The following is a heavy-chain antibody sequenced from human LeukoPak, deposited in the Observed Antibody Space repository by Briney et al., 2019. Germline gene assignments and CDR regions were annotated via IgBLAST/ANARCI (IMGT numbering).Heavy chain of an antibody. CDR3: ARDNASTLSTFCY. J-gene: IGHJ4*02. Sequence: GGSLRLSCAASGFTFSSYCMSWVRQAPGKGLEWVANIKQVGSEKYYVYSVKGRFTISRDNDKNSLYLQINILTADDTAVYYCARDNASTLSTFCYWGQVTLVTVSS. CDR2: IKQVGSEK. D-gene: IGHD3-16*01. V-gene: IGHV3-7*01. CDR1: GFTFSSYC.